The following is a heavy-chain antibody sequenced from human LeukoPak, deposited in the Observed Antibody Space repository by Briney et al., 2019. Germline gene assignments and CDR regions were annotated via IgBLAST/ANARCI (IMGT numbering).Heavy chain of an antibody. V-gene: IGHV1-18*01. CDR3: ARDAYYYGSGSYLKWDYYYYMDV. J-gene: IGHJ6*03. D-gene: IGHD3-10*01. Sequence: ASVKVSCKASGFIFTSYAISWVRQAPGQGLEWMGWISGYNSNANYAQKFQGRVTMTTDTSTSTAYMELRSLTSDDTAVYYCARDAYYYGSGSYLKWDYYYYMDVWGKGTTVTVSS. CDR2: ISGYNSNA. CDR1: GFIFTSYA.